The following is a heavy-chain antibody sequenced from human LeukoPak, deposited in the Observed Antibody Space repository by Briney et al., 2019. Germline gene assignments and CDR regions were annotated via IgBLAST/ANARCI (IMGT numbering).Heavy chain of an antibody. CDR3: AKSRDFWSGYYNYYYYGMDV. D-gene: IGHD3-3*01. Sequence: GGSLRLSCAASGFTFSSYAVSWVRQAPRKGLEWVSAISGSGGSTYYADSVKGRFTISRDNSKNTLYLQMNSLRAEDTAVYYCAKSRDFWSGYYNYYYYGMDVWGQGTTVTVSS. V-gene: IGHV3-23*01. CDR1: GFTFSSYA. J-gene: IGHJ6*02. CDR2: ISGSGGST.